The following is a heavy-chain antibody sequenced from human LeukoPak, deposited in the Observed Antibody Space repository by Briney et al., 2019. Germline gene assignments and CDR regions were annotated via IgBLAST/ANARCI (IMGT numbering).Heavy chain of an antibody. CDR2: TYYGGST. CDR1: GDSISSGGYY. V-gene: IGHV4-31*03. D-gene: IGHD6-19*01. CDR3: ARSGPHGGWYYFDY. Sequence: SQTLSLTCTVSGDSISSGGYYWSWIRHHPGKGLEWIGYTYYGGSTYYTPTLESRVSISIVTSAYQFSLKLSSVTAADTAVYYCARSGPHGGWYYFDYWGQGTLVTVSS. J-gene: IGHJ4*02.